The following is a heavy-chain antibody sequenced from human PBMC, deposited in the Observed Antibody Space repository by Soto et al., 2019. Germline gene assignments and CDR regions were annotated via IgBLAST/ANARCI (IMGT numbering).Heavy chain of an antibody. CDR2: IKSKTDGGTT. Sequence: PGGALRLSCAGSGFTFSNAWMNWVRQAPGKGLEWVGRIKSKTDGGTTDYAAPVKGRFTISRDDSKNTLYLQMNSLKTEDTAVYYCTMTYYDFWSGSQGDYYGMDVWGQGTTVTVSS. V-gene: IGHV3-15*07. CDR1: GFTFSNAW. D-gene: IGHD3-3*01. J-gene: IGHJ6*02. CDR3: TMTYYDFWSGSQGDYYGMDV.